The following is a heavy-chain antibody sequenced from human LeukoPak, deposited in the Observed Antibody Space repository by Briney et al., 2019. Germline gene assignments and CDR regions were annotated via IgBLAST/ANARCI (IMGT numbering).Heavy chain of an antibody. V-gene: IGHV3-23*01. Sequence: GGSLRLSCAASGFTFSSYSMSWVRQAPGKGLEWVSGISGTGGNTYYADSVRGRSTISRDTSKNTLYLQMNTLGAEDTAVYYCSAYFDYWGQGTLVTVSS. CDR2: ISGTGGNT. J-gene: IGHJ4*02. CDR3: SAYFDY. CDR1: GFTFSSYS.